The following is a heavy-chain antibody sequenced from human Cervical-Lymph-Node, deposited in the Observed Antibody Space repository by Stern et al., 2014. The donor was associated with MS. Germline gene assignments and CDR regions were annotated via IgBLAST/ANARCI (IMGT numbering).Heavy chain of an antibody. J-gene: IGHJ4*02. CDR1: GGSISSGSDY. Sequence: VQLQESGPGLVRPSQTLSLTCTVSGGSISSGSDYWSWIRQPVGKGLEWIGRIHPSGSAFSTPSLKSRVTISTDTSMNQFSLELNSATAADTAIYYCASGYRIFDYWGQGILVTVSS. V-gene: IGHV4-61*02. CDR2: IHPSGSA. CDR3: ASGYRIFDY. D-gene: IGHD5-18*01.